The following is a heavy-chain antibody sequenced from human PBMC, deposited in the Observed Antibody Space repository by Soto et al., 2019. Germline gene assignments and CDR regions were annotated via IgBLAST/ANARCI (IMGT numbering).Heavy chain of an antibody. CDR2: NDSSGVNT. J-gene: IGHJ4*02. V-gene: IGHV3-23*01. Sequence: PGGSLRLSCAASRYTFKSHGLSWVRQAPGKGVEWVSTNDSSGVNTHYADSVKGRFTIARDNSRNTLHLQMHDLRADDTALYYCVSWVSAHFDYWGQGTAVPVSS. CDR1: RYTFKSHG. D-gene: IGHD3-16*01. CDR3: VSWVSAHFDY.